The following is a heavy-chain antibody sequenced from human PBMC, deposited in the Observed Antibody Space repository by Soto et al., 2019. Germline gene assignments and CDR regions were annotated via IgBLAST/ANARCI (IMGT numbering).Heavy chain of an antibody. CDR1: GGSFSGYY. Sequence: SETLSLTCAVYGGSFSGYYWSWIRQPPGKGLEWIGEINHSGSTNYNPSLKSRVTISGDTSKNTFYLKLSSVTAADTAVYYCARVGGSYEVHYYYSMDVWGKGTTVTVSS. J-gene: IGHJ6*03. V-gene: IGHV4-34*01. CDR3: ARVGGSYEVHYYYSMDV. CDR2: INHSGST. D-gene: IGHD1-26*01.